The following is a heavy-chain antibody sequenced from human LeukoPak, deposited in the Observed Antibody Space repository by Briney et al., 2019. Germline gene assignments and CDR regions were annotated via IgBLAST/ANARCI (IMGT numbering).Heavy chain of an antibody. CDR1: GFIFSNYA. V-gene: IGHV3-33*01. CDR3: VREGAVAGSVVRNWFDR. J-gene: IGHJ5*02. CDR2: IWADGSDK. Sequence: GGSLRLSCATSGFIFSNYAFHWVRQAPGKGLEWVAVIWADGSDKYYADSVKGRFAISRDKSDNMVSLQMDSLRVEDTAVYYCVREGAVAGSVVRNWFDRWGQGNLVTVSS. D-gene: IGHD6-19*01.